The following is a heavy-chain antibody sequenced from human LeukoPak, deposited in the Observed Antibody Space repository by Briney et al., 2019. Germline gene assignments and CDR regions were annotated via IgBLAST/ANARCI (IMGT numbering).Heavy chain of an antibody. D-gene: IGHD6-19*01. Sequence: GGSLRLSCSASGFTFSNYAIHWVRQAPGKGLESVSAISSSGGNTYYADSVKGRFTISRDNSKNTLYLQMSSLRVEDTAVYYCVRGSSGLPYYFDYWGQGTLVTVSS. CDR1: GFTFSNYA. CDR2: ISSSGGNT. V-gene: IGHV3-64D*06. J-gene: IGHJ4*02. CDR3: VRGSSGLPYYFDY.